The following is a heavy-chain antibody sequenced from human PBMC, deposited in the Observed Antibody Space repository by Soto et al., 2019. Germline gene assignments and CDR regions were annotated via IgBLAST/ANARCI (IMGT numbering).Heavy chain of an antibody. CDR2: INAGNGNT. J-gene: IGHJ6*02. Sequence: QVQLVQSGAEVKKPGASVKVSCKASGYTFTSYAMHWVRQAPGQRLEWMGWINAGNGNTKYSQKFQGRVTITRDTSASTAYMELSSLRSEDTAVYYCARVLVSSSSIYDYGMDVWGQGTTVTVSS. CDR3: ARVLVSSSSIYDYGMDV. CDR1: GYTFTSYA. V-gene: IGHV1-3*01. D-gene: IGHD6-6*01.